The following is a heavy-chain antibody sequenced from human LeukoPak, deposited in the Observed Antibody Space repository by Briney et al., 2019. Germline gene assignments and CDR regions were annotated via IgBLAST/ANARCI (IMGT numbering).Heavy chain of an antibody. CDR2: IYTSGST. Sequence: SETLSLTCTVSGGSISNHYCSWIRQPPGKGLEWIGRIYTSGSTNYNPSLKSRVTISIDASKNQFSLRLSSVTAADTAVYYCTKGGELMNYWGQGTLVTVSS. CDR1: GGSISNHY. D-gene: IGHD1-26*01. V-gene: IGHV4-4*08. J-gene: IGHJ4*02. CDR3: TKGGELMNY.